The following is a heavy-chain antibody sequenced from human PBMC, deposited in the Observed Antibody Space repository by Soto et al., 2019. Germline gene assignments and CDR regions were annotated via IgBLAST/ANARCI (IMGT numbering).Heavy chain of an antibody. D-gene: IGHD2-15*01. J-gene: IGHJ5*02. CDR3: AREHTGYCSGGSCRYFWFDP. V-gene: IGHV1-18*01. CDR2: ISAYNGNT. Sequence: GASVKVSCKASGYTFTSYGISWVRQAPGQGLEWMGWISAYNGNTNYAQKLQGRVTMTTDTSTSTAYMELRSLRSDDTAVYYCAREHTGYCSGGSCRYFWFDPWGQGTLVTVSS. CDR1: GYTFTSYG.